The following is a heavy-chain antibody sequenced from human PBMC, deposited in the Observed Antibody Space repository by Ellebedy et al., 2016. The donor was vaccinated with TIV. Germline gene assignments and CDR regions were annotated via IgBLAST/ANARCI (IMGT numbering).Heavy chain of an antibody. Sequence: LSLTCAASGFTFSSYAMHWVRQAPGKGLEWVAVISYDGSNKYYADSVKGRFTISRDNSKNTLYLQMDSLRAEDTAVYYCAKDQEQQELVRSFDSWGQGTLVTVSS. CDR3: AKDQEQQELVRSFDS. CDR1: GFTFSSYA. CDR2: ISYDGSNK. J-gene: IGHJ4*02. V-gene: IGHV3-30*07. D-gene: IGHD6-13*01.